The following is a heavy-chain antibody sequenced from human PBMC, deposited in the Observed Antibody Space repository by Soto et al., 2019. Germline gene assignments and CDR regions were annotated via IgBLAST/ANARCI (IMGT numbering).Heavy chain of an antibody. CDR2: IYYSGST. Sequence: SETLSLTCTVSGGSISSGDYYWSWIRQPPGKGLEWIGYIYYSGSTYYNPSLKSRVTISVDTSKNQFSLKLSSVTAADTAVYYCARVGRRDTPIGNFDYWGQGTLVTVS. V-gene: IGHV4-30-4*01. J-gene: IGHJ4*02. CDR1: GGSISSGDYY. CDR3: ARVGRRDTPIGNFDY. D-gene: IGHD5-18*01.